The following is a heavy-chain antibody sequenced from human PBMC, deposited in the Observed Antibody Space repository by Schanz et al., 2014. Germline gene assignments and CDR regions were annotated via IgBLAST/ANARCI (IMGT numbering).Heavy chain of an antibody. D-gene: IGHD1-1*01. CDR1: GFSLNTYG. Sequence: VQLLDSGGGVVQPGTSLILSCSVSGFSLNTYGIHWFRQPAGKGLEWVAVIWNNGVTKYYADSVRGRFTISRDNSKNTLYLQMNTLRAEDTAVYYCARAHGNNWYGKGLDYWGQGTQVTVSS. V-gene: IGHV3-33*01. CDR2: IWNNGVTK. CDR3: ARAHGNNWYGKGLDY. J-gene: IGHJ4*02.